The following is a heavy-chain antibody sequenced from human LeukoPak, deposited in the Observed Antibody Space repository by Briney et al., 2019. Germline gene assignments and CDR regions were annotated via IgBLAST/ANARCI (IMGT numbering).Heavy chain of an antibody. CDR1: GFTFDAYA. D-gene: IGHD1-26*01. CDR2: INKDGSAT. Sequence: QPGGSLRLSCEASGFTFDAYAMHWVRQAPGKGLEWVSLINKDGSATYYADSVKGRFTISRDNSKNSLYLQMNSLRSKDTALYYCATWAFYHSLDVWGQGTAVTVSS. CDR3: ATWAFYHSLDV. V-gene: IGHV3-43*02. J-gene: IGHJ6*02.